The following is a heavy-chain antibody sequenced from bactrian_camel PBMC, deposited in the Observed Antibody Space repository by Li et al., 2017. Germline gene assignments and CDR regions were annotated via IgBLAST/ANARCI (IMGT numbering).Heavy chain of an antibody. CDR1: GLTYGTYC. CDR2: IDSDGST. Sequence: QVQLVESGGGSVQAGGTLRLSCEINGLTYGTYCLAWSRQAPGKEREGVAAIDSDGSTSYADSVKGRFTISLDNAKNMVDLQMNNLRTEDTAMYYCAADFRRRRAPRLTDVLDLAYKGRGTQVTVS. V-gene: IGHV3S55*01. D-gene: IGHD1*01. J-gene: IGHJ4*01.